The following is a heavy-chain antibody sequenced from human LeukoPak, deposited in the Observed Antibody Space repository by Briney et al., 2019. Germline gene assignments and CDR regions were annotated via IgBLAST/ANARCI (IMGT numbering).Heavy chain of an antibody. J-gene: IGHJ4*02. V-gene: IGHV1-8*01. D-gene: IGHD6-6*01. Sequence: ASVKVSCKASGYTFTSYDINWVRQATGQGLEWMGWMNPNSGNTGYAQKFQGRVTMTRNTSISTAYMELSSLRSEDTAVYYCASECRETRGSSSGGLDYWGQGTLVTVSS. CDR1: GYTFTSYD. CDR2: MNPNSGNT. CDR3: ASECRETRGSSSGGLDY.